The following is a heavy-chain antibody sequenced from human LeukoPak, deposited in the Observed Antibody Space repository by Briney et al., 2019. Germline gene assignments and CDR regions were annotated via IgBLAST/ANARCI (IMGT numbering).Heavy chain of an antibody. J-gene: IGHJ4*02. CDR2: ISYSGST. CDR1: SASISTHY. V-gene: IGHV4-59*04. CDR3: VRHRAYCDGDCYSQYFDY. D-gene: IGHD2-21*02. Sequence: SETLSLTCTVSSASISTHYWSWIRQPPGKGLEWVGSISYSGSTNYNPSLKSRVTMSVDTSKNHFSLSLRSVTAADTAVFYCVRHRAYCDGDCYSQYFDYWGQRSLVTVSS.